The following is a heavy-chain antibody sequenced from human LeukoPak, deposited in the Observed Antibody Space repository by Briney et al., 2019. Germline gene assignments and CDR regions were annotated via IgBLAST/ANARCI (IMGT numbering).Heavy chain of an antibody. J-gene: IGHJ3*02. D-gene: IGHD3-22*01. CDR2: ISAYNGNT. Sequence: ASVKVSCKASGYTFTSYGIRWVRQAPGQGLEWMGWISAYNGNTNYAQKLQGRVTMTTDTSTSTAYMELTRLRSDDAAVYYCASRGFYYASDIWGQGTVVTVSS. CDR1: GYTFTSYG. CDR3: ASRGFYYASDI. V-gene: IGHV1-18*01.